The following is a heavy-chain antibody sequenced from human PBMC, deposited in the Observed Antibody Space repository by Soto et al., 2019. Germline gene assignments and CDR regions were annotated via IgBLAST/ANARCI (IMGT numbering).Heavy chain of an antibody. CDR3: ARGSWWLGNYYSYGMDV. J-gene: IGHJ6*02. V-gene: IGHV4-34*01. CDR1: GGSFSGYY. Sequence: SETLALTFAGYGGSFSGYYWGWIRQPPGKGLEWIGEINHGGSTNYNPSLKSRVTISVDTSKNQFSLKLSSVTAADTAVYYCARGSWWLGNYYSYGMDVWGQGTTVTVSS. D-gene: IGHD6-19*01. CDR2: INHGGST.